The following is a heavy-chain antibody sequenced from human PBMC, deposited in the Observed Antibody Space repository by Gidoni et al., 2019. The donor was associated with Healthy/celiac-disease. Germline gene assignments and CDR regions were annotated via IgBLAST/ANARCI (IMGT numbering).Heavy chain of an antibody. J-gene: IGHJ4*02. D-gene: IGHD3-22*01. CDR3: AINNPYYYDSSGLN. CDR1: GFTFSSYA. Sequence: EVQLLESGGGLVQPGGSLRLSWAASGFTFSSYAMSWVRQAPGKGLEWVSAISGSGGSTYYADSVKGRFTISRDNSKNTLYLQMNSLRAEDTAVYYCAINNPYYYDSSGLNWGQGTLVTVSS. CDR2: ISGSGGST. V-gene: IGHV3-23*01.